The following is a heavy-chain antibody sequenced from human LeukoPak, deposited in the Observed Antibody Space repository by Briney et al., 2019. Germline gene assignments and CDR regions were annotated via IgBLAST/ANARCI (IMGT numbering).Heavy chain of an antibody. CDR2: IYYSGST. J-gene: IGHJ5*02. CDR1: GGSISSSSYY. D-gene: IGHD4-17*01. V-gene: IGHV4-39*07. Sequence: SETLSLTCTVSGGSISSSSYYWGWIRQPPGKGLEWIGSIYYSGSTNYNPSLKSRVTISVDTSKNQFSLKLRSVTAADTAVYYCARDKGDYGDYYWFDPWGQGTLVTVSS. CDR3: ARDKGDYGDYYWFDP.